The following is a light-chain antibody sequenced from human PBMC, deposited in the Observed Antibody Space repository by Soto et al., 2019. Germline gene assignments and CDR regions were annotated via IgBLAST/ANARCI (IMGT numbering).Light chain of an antibody. V-gene: IGKV1-5*03. CDR1: QTISSW. J-gene: IGKJ1*01. CDR2: KAS. Sequence: DMQMTQSPSTLSGSVGDRVTLPCRASQTISSWLAWYQQKPGKAPKLLIYKASTLKSGVPSRFSGSGSGTEFTLTISSLQPDDCATYYCQHYNSYSEAFGQGTKV. CDR3: QHYNSYSEA.